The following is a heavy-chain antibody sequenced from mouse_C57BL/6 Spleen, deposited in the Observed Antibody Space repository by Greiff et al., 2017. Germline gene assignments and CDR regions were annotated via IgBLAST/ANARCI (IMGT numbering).Heavy chain of an antibody. Sequence: VQLLQSGAELVRPGASVKLSCTASGFNITDYYMPWVQQRPEQSLELIGRIDPEDGDTEYAPKLQGKATMTADTSSNTAYLQLSSLTSEDTAVYYCTTYRYLRNYFDVWGQGTTLTVSS. CDR2: IDPEDGDT. CDR3: TTYRYLRNYFDV. CDR1: GFNITDYY. J-gene: IGHJ2*01. D-gene: IGHD5-1-1*01. V-gene: IGHV14-1*01.